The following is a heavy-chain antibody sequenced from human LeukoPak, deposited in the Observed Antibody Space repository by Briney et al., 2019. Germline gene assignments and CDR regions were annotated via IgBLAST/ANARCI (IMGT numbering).Heavy chain of an antibody. J-gene: IGHJ4*02. CDR3: ARQFRDSSGYYSYDFDY. Sequence: GESLKISCKGSGYSFTTYWIGWVRQMPGRGLEWMGIIYPGDSDTRYSPSFQGQVTISADKSISTAYLQWSSLKASDTAMYYCARQFRDSSGYYSYDFDYWGQGTLVTVSS. V-gene: IGHV5-51*01. CDR2: IYPGDSDT. D-gene: IGHD3-22*01. CDR1: GYSFTTYW.